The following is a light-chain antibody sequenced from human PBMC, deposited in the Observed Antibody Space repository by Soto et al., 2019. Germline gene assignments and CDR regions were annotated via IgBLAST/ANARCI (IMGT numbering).Light chain of an antibody. CDR1: QSVSST. CDR2: GAS. V-gene: IGKV3-15*01. CDR3: QQYNNWLT. Sequence: TQCPSPLSVYXWQKTPLSCGASQSVSSTLAWYQQKPGQAPRLLIYGASTRATGIPARFSGSGFGTEFILTISSLQSEDFAVYSCQQYNNWLTFGGGTKVDIK. J-gene: IGKJ4*01.